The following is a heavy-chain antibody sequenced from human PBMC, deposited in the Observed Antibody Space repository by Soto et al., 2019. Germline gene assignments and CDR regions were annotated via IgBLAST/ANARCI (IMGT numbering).Heavy chain of an antibody. CDR2: ISRSSTGI. CDR3: ARAVTWGLDV. CDR1: GFTSSLYS. J-gene: IGHJ6*02. D-gene: IGHD3-10*01. Sequence: EVQLVESGGGLVQPGGSLRLSCAASGFTSSLYSMSWVRQAPGKGLEWVSYISRSSTGIHYADSVKGLFTISRDDATNSMHLQMNSLRDGDTAVYYCARAVTWGLDVWGQGTTVSISS. V-gene: IGHV3-48*02.